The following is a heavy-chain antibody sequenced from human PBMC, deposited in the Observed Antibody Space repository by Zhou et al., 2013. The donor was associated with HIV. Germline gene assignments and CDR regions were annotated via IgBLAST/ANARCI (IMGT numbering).Heavy chain of an antibody. CDR3: ARGDEVVDPFDP. Sequence: QVQLVQSGTEMKKTGASVKVSCKPSGYTFTNYGITWVRQVPGQGLEWMGWITAYNGNTNYAERFQDRLTMTTDTSTNTAYMELRSLKSDDTAVYYCARGDEVVDPFDPWGQGTLVTVSS. CDR1: GYTFTNYG. D-gene: IGHD3-22*01. J-gene: IGHJ5*02. V-gene: IGHV1-18*01. CDR2: ITAYNGNT.